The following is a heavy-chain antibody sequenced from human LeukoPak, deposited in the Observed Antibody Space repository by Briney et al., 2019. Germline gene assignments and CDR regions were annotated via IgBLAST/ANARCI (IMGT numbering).Heavy chain of an antibody. CDR3: ARRIAARRGGLDY. V-gene: IGHV4-34*01. J-gene: IGHJ4*02. D-gene: IGHD6-6*01. CDR2: ISHSGST. CDR1: GGSFSGYY. Sequence: SETLSLTCAVYGGSFSGYYWSWIRQPPGKGLEWIGEISHSGSTNYNPSLKSRVTISVDTSKNQFSLKLSSVTAADTAVYYCARRIAARRGGLDYWGQGTLVTVSS.